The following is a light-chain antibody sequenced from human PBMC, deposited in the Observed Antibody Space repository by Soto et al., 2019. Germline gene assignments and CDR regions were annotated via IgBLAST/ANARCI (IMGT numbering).Light chain of an antibody. CDR3: SSYTSSTTVV. CDR2: DVS. V-gene: IGLV2-14*03. CDR1: SSDVGAYYH. J-gene: IGLJ2*01. Sequence: QSALTQPASVSGSPGQSITISCTGTSSDVGAYYHVSWYQHHPGKAPKLMIYDVSNRPSGVSNRFSGSKSGNTASLTISGLQTEDEADYYCSSYTSSTTVVFGGGTKVTVL.